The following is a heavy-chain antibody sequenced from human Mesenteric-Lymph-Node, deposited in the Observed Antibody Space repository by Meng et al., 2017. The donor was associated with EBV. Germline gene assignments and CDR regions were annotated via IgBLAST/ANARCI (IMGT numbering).Heavy chain of an antibody. V-gene: IGHV1-2*06. CDR1: GYTFTGYY. CDR2: INPNSGGT. Sequence: QVQLVPSGAEVKKPGASVKVSCKASGYTFTGYYMHWVRQAPGQGLEWMGRINPNSGGTNYAQKFQGRVTMTRDTSISTAYMELSRLRSDDTAVYYCARSDSSSWSDFDYWGQGTLVTVSS. J-gene: IGHJ4*02. D-gene: IGHD6-13*01. CDR3: ARSDSSSWSDFDY.